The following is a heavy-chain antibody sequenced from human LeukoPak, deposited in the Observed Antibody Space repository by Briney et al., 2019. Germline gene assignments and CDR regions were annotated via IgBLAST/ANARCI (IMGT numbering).Heavy chain of an antibody. J-gene: IGHJ4*02. CDR1: GGTFSSYA. CDR3: ARVRLTTVKLLDY. V-gene: IGHV1-18*01. D-gene: IGHD4-17*01. Sequence: GASVKVSCKASGGTFSSYANSWVRQAPGQGLEWMGWISAYNGNTNYAQKLQGRVTMTTDTSTSTAYMELRSLRSDDTAVYYCARVRLTTVKLLDYWGQGTLVTVSS. CDR2: ISAYNGNT.